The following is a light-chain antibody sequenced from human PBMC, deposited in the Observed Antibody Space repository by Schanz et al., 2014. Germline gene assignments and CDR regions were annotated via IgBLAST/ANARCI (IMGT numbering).Light chain of an antibody. CDR3: QQYGSSPPT. J-gene: IGKJ1*01. V-gene: IGKV3-20*01. CDR1: QSVSSY. Sequence: EIVLTQSPGTLSLSPGERATLSCRASQSVSSYLAWYQQKPGQAPRLLIYDASNRATGIPARFSGSGSGTEFTLTISRLEPEDFAVYYCQQYGSSPPTFGQGTKVEIK. CDR2: DAS.